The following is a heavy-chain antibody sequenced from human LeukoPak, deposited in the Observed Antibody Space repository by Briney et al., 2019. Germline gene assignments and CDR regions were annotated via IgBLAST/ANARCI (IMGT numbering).Heavy chain of an antibody. Sequence: PSETLSLTCTVSGGSISSSSYYWGWIRQPPGKGLEWIGSIYYSGSTYYNPSLKSRATISVDTSKNQFSLKLSSVTAADTAVYYCARQNIGIVVVPAAMHFDYWGQGTLVTVSS. J-gene: IGHJ4*02. CDR2: IYYSGST. CDR3: ARQNIGIVVVPAAMHFDY. V-gene: IGHV4-39*01. D-gene: IGHD2-2*01. CDR1: GGSISSSSYY.